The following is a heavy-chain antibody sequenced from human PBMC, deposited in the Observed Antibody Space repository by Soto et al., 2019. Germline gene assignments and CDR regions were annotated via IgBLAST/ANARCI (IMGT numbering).Heavy chain of an antibody. D-gene: IGHD2-21*02. CDR1: GYTFTSYA. Sequence: ASVKVSCKASGYTFTSYAMHWVRQAPGQRLEWMGWINAGNGNTKYSQKFQGRVTITRDTSASTAYMELSSLRSEDTAVYYCAREPCGGDCYYRGSANWFDPWGQGTLVTVSS. CDR3: AREPCGGDCYYRGSANWFDP. CDR2: INAGNGNT. J-gene: IGHJ5*02. V-gene: IGHV1-3*01.